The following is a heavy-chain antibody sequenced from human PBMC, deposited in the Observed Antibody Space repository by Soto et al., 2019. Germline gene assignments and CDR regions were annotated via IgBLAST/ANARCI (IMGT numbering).Heavy chain of an antibody. CDR2: IIPIFGTA. D-gene: IGHD6-6*01. CDR3: ASYSSSSGYYYYGMDV. V-gene: IGHV1-69*13. J-gene: IGHJ6*02. Sequence: SVKVSFKASGGTFSSYAISWVRQAPGQGLEWMGGIIPIFGTANYAQKFQGRVTITADESTSTAYMELSSLRSEDTAVYYCASYSSSSGYYYYGMDVWGQGTTVTVSS. CDR1: GGTFSSYA.